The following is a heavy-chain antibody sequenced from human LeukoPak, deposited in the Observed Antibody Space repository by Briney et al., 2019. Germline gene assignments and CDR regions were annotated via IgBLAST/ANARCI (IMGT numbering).Heavy chain of an antibody. Sequence: SVKVSCKASGGTFSSYAISWVRQAPGQGLEWMGRIIPILGIANYAQKFQGRVTITADKSTSTAYMELSSLRSEDTAVYYCAGVDTATVTLFDYWGQGTLVTVSS. D-gene: IGHD5-18*01. J-gene: IGHJ4*02. CDR3: AGVDTATVTLFDY. V-gene: IGHV1-69*04. CDR2: IIPILGIA. CDR1: GGTFSSYA.